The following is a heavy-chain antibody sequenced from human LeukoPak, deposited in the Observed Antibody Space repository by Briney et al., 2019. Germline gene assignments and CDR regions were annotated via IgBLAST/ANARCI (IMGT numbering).Heavy chain of an antibody. D-gene: IGHD6-13*01. CDR2: IYSGGST. Sequence: PGGSLRLSCAASGFTVSSNYMSWVRQAPGKGLEWVSVIYSGGSTYYADSVKGRFTISRHNSKNTLYFQMNSLRAEDTAVYYCARDTVAAAGDYYYYGMDVWGQGTTVTVSS. V-gene: IGHV3-53*04. CDR1: GFTVSSNY. J-gene: IGHJ6*02. CDR3: ARDTVAAAGDYYYYGMDV.